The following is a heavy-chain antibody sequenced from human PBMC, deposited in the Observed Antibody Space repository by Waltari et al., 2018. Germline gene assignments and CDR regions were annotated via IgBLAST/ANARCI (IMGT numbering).Heavy chain of an antibody. CDR3: ARAVVVVAAYNWFDP. CDR2: IIPIFGTG. CDR1: GGTFSSYA. Sequence: HVQLVQSGAEVKKPGSSVKVSCKASGGTFSSYAISWVRQAPGQGLEWMGGIIPIFGTGNYAQKYQGSVTNSTDESTSKDYMELSSLRMEDTAVYYCARAVVVVAAYNWFDPWGQGTLVTVSS. D-gene: IGHD2-15*01. V-gene: IGHV1-69*05. J-gene: IGHJ5*02.